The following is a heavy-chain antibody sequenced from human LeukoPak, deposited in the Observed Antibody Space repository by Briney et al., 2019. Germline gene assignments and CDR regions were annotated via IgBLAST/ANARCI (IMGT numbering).Heavy chain of an antibody. J-gene: IGHJ4*02. CDR3: ARDPPDYYDSSGYYNTYFDY. V-gene: IGHV1-2*02. Sequence: ASVKVSXKASGYTFTGYYMHWVRQAPGQGLEWVGWINPNSGGTNYARKFQGRVTMTRDTSISTAYMELSRLRSDDTAVYYCARDPPDYYDSSGYYNTYFDYWGQGTLVTVSS. CDR2: INPNSGGT. D-gene: IGHD3-22*01. CDR1: GYTFTGYY.